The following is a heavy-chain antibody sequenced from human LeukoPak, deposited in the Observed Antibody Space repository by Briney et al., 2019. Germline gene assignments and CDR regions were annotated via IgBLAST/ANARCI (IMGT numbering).Heavy chain of an antibody. D-gene: IGHD6-13*01. J-gene: IGHJ4*02. CDR3: ARQSGSSTWSSDY. CDR1: GGSISSSSYY. V-gene: IGHV4-39*01. CDR2: IYYSGST. Sequence: SETLSLTCTVSGGSISSSSYYWGWIRQPPGKGLEWIGSIYYSGSTYYNPSLKSRVTISVDTSKNQFSLKLSSVTAADTAVYYCARQSGSSTWSSDYWGQGTLVTVSS.